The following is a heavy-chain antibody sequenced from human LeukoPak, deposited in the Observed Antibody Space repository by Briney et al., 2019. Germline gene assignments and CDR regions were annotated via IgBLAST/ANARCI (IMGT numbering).Heavy chain of an antibody. Sequence: PSETLSLTCTVSGGSISGSYWSWLRQPPGKGLEWIAYMYNSGSTYYNPSLKSRVTISIDTSKNQFSLKLSSLTAADTAIYYCARGIESYGDYGYWGQGILVTVSS. V-gene: IGHV4-59*01. J-gene: IGHJ4*02. CDR3: ARGIESYGDYGY. CDR2: MYNSGST. CDR1: GGSISGSY. D-gene: IGHD4-17*01.